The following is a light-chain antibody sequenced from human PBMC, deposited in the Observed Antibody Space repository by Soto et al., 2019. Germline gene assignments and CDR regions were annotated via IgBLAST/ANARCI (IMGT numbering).Light chain of an antibody. Sequence: QRIQSTSSLSASVGDSVTISCRASQSLSRYLNWYQQKPGKAPKLLIFSAAGLQSGVPSRFSGSGSGTDFTLTISSLQPEDFATYYCQQANSFPLTFGGGTKVDI. J-gene: IGKJ4*01. CDR1: QSLSRY. CDR3: QQANSFPLT. CDR2: SAA. V-gene: IGKV1-12*01.